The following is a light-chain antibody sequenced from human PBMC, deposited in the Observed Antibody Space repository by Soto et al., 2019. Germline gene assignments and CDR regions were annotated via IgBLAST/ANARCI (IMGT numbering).Light chain of an antibody. CDR2: SNN. J-gene: IGLJ2*01. CDR3: AAWDDSLNGLVV. V-gene: IGLV1-44*01. CDR1: SSNIGSNT. Sequence: QSVLTQPPSASGTPGQRVTISCSGSSSNIGSNTVNWYQQLPGTAPKLLIYSNNQRPSGVPDRFSGSKSGTSASLAISGLQSKDEADYSCAAWDDSLNGLVVFGGGTKVTVL.